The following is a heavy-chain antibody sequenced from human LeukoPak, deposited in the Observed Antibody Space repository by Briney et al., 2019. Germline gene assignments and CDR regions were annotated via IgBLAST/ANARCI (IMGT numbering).Heavy chain of an antibody. CDR2: INSDGSNT. V-gene: IGHV3-74*01. J-gene: IGHJ4*02. CDR1: GFSFSTSW. CDR3: ASDRYYTLDY. Sequence: PGGSLRLSCAASGFSFSTSWMHWVRHTPEKGLVWVSRINSDGSNTIYADSVKGRFTISRDNAKNTLFLQMNSLRAEDTAVYYCASDRYYTLDYWGQGTLVTVSS. D-gene: IGHD3-3*01.